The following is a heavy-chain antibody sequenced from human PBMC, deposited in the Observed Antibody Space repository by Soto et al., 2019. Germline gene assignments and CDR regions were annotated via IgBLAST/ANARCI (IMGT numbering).Heavy chain of an antibody. D-gene: IGHD1-26*01. CDR2: ISSSSSSI. CDR3: SRGDQSNSFRVQH. Sequence: VQLVESGGGLVQHGGSLRLSCAASGFIFSAYSMNLVRQAPGKGQEWISYISSSSSSIYYADSVKGRFTIARDKAKNKLYLQVVSLRAEETAVYFCSRGDQSNSFRVQHWGHGTLVTVSS. CDR1: GFIFSAYS. J-gene: IGHJ1*01. V-gene: IGHV3-48*01.